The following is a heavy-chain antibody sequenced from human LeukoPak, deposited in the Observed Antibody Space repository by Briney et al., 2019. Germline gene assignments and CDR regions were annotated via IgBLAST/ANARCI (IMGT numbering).Heavy chain of an antibody. D-gene: IGHD6-19*01. CDR1: GFTFGKYW. J-gene: IGHJ4*02. CDR3: AREAVAGRGDY. CDR2: IKLDGSEK. Sequence: GGSLRLSCVASGFTFGKYWMSWVRQAPGKGLEWVANIKLDGSEKNYVDSVKGRFTISRDNTKNSLYLQMNSLRSEDTAVYYCAREAVAGRGDYWGQGTLVTVSS. V-gene: IGHV3-7*03.